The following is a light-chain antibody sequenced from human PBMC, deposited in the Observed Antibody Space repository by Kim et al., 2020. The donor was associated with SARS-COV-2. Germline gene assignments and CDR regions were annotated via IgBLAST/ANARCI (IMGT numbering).Light chain of an antibody. Sequence: PASISCRSGQSLVYTAAKTSLTWLQQRPGQSPWRLIYEVSNRDSGVPDRFSGSGSGPDFTLKISRVEAEDVGVYYCMQGTHWPLFSFGQGTKLEI. CDR3: MQGTHWPLFS. CDR1: QSLVYTAAKTS. CDR2: EVS. V-gene: IGKV2-30*01. J-gene: IGKJ2*03.